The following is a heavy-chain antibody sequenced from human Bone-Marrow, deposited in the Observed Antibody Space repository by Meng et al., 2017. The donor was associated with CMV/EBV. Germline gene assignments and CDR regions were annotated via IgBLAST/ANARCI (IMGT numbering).Heavy chain of an antibody. Sequence: ASVKVSCKASGYAFTSYYMHWVRQAPGQGLEWMGIINPSGGSTSYAQKFQGRVTMTRDTSTSTVYMELSSLRSEDTAVYYCASSLGSSGWPYYYYGMDVWGQGTTVTVSS. CDR2: INPSGGST. D-gene: IGHD6-19*01. J-gene: IGHJ6*02. CDR1: GYAFTSYY. CDR3: ASSLGSSGWPYYYYGMDV. V-gene: IGHV1-46*01.